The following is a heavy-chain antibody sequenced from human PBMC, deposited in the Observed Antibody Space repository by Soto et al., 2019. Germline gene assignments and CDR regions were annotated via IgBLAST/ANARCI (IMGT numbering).Heavy chain of an antibody. CDR1: GFSFSNYA. D-gene: IGHD3-3*01. J-gene: IGHJ4*02. CDR2: ISASAGSA. CDR3: ANRSAYNLRVPLDD. V-gene: IGHV3-23*01. Sequence: EVQLLESGGGLIQPGGSLRLSCSASGFSFSNYAMTWVRQAPWKGLEWVSFISASAGSAYYGSSVKGRFTISRDNFRGTLYLQMTILGVEDTSVYYCANRSAYNLRVPLDDWGQGTLVTLSS.